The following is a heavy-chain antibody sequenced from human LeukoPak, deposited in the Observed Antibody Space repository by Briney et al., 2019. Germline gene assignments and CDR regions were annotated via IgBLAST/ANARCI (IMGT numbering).Heavy chain of an antibody. Sequence: PSETLSLTCTVSGGSISSYYWSWIRQHPGKGLEWIGYIYYSGSTYYNPSLKSRVTISVDTSKNQFSLKLSSVTAADTAVYYCARTYSSGWHDAFDIWGQGTMVTVSS. D-gene: IGHD6-19*01. CDR3: ARTYSSGWHDAFDI. CDR2: IYYSGST. J-gene: IGHJ3*02. CDR1: GGSISSYY. V-gene: IGHV4-59*06.